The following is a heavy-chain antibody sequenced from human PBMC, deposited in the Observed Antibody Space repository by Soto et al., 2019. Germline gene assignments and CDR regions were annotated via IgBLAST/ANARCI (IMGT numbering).Heavy chain of an antibody. CDR3: ARQGTSAPTYFDY. V-gene: IGHV4-39*01. J-gene: IGHJ4*02. CDR1: GGSISSSSYY. Sequence: SETLSLTCTVSGGSISSSSYYWGWIRQPPGKGLEWIGSIYYSGSTYYNPSLKSRVTISVDTSKNQFSLKLSSVTAADTAVYYCARQGTSAPTYFDYWGQGTLVTVSS. CDR2: IYYSGST.